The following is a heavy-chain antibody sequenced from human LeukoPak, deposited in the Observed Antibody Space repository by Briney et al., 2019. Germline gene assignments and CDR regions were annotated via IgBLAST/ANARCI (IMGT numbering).Heavy chain of an antibody. V-gene: IGHV7-4-1*02. CDR2: INTNTGNP. D-gene: IGHD1-1*01. CDR3: ARSILGIRTYYFDY. Sequence: ASVKVSCKASGYTFTSYAMNWVRQAPGQGLEWMGWINTNTGNPTYAQGFTGRFVFSLDTSVSTAYLQISSLKAEDTAMYYCARSILGIRTYYFDYWGQGTLVTVSS. J-gene: IGHJ4*02. CDR1: GYTFTSYA.